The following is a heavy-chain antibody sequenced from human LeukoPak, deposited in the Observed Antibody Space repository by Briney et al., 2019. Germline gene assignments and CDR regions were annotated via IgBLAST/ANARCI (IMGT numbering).Heavy chain of an antibody. V-gene: IGHV3-21*01. J-gene: IGHJ4*02. CDR3: ARDRTVTMVRGVIPYLDY. CDR2: ISSSSSYI. D-gene: IGHD3-10*01. Sequence: GGSLRLSCAASGFTFSSYSMNWVRQAPGKGLEWVSSISSSSSYIYYADSVKGRFTISRDNAKNSLYLQMSSLRAEDTAVYYCARDRTVTMVRGVIPYLDYWGQGTLVTVSS. CDR1: GFTFSSYS.